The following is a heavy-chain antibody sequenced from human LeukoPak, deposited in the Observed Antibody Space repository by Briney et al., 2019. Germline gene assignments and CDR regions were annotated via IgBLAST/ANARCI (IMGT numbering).Heavy chain of an antibody. V-gene: IGHV3-33*03. CDR1: GFTFWRYG. J-gene: IGHJ4*02. CDR2: AWNDGRTT. D-gene: IGHD1-26*01. CDR3: ATDGSERDIDN. Sequence: GRSLRLSCATSGFTFWRYGMHWVRQAPGKGLEWVAIAWNDGRTTHHADSVQGRFSISRDNSKNTLYLQMNSLEAEDTAVYYCATDGSERDIDNWGRGTLVTVSA.